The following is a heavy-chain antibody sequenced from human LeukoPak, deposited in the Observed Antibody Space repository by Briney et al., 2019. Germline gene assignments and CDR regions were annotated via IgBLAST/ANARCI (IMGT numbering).Heavy chain of an antibody. D-gene: IGHD4-17*01. Sequence: GGSLRLSCPVSGFPFSNYAMSWVRRAPGKGLEWVSAISSTGGNKYHADSVKGRFTISRDNSKNTLYLQMNTLRLEDTDVYYCARRGESTNYGAYRFDSWGQGTLVIVSS. J-gene: IGHJ4*02. CDR3: ARRGESTNYGAYRFDS. CDR1: GFPFSNYA. V-gene: IGHV3-23*01. CDR2: ISSTGGNK.